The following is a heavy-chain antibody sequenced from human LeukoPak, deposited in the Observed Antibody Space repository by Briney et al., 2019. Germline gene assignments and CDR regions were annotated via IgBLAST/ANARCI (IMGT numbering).Heavy chain of an antibody. V-gene: IGHV3-11*06. D-gene: IGHD1-1*01. CDR3: ARSGREATGIDY. J-gene: IGHJ4*02. CDR1: GFTFSDYF. Sequence: GGSLRLSCAASGFTFSDYFMSWVRQAPGKGLEWLSYINGRGTYIDYAESLKGRITISRDNAQNSLYLQMNSLRVEDTAVYYCARSGREATGIDYWGQGTLVTVSS. CDR2: INGRGTYI.